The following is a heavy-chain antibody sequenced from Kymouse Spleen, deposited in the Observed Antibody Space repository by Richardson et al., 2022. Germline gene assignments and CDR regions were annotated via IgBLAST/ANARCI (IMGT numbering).Heavy chain of an antibody. D-gene: IGHD2-8*01. CDR1: GFTFDDYA. V-gene: IGHV3-9*01. CDR3: AKALGYCTNGVCPYGMDV. CDR2: ISWNSGSI. J-gene: IGHJ6*02. Sequence: EVQLVESGGGLVQPGRSLRLSCAASGFTFDDYAMHWVRQAPGKGLEWVSGISWNSGSIGYADSVKGRFTISRDNAKNSLYLQMNSLRAEDTALYYCAKALGYCTNGVCPYGMDVWGQGTTVTVSS.